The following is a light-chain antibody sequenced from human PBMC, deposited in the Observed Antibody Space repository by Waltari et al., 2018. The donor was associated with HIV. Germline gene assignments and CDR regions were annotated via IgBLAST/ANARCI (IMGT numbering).Light chain of an antibody. CDR3: QQYYSTPYT. V-gene: IGKV4-1*01. J-gene: IGKJ2*01. Sequence: DIVMTQSPDSLAVSLGERATINCKSSQSVLYSSNNKTSLAWYQQKPGQPPKLLIYWASTRESGVPDRFSGSGSGTDFTLTISSLQAEDVAVYYCQQYYSTPYTFGQGTKLEIK. CDR1: QSVLYSSNNKTS. CDR2: WAS.